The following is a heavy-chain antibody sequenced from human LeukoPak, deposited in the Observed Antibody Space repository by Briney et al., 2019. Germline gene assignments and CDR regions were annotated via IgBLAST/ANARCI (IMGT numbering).Heavy chain of an antibody. J-gene: IGHJ3*02. V-gene: IGHV3-23*01. CDR2: ISGGGGTT. D-gene: IGHD2-15*01. Sequence: GGSLRLSCAASGFTFSKYAMNWVRQAPGRGLEWVSVISGGGGTTYYADSVKGRFTTSRDNSKNTLYLQMTRLRVDDTAVYYCAREVAAGFDIWGQGTMVTVS. CDR3: AREVAAGFDI. CDR1: GFTFSKYA.